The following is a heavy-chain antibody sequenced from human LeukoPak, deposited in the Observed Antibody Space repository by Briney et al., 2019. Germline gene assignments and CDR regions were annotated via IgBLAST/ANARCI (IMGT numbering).Heavy chain of an antibody. D-gene: IGHD3-22*01. J-gene: IGHJ4*02. V-gene: IGHV1-46*01. CDR1: GYTFTSYY. Sequence: ASVKVSCKASGYTFTSYYMHWVRQAPGQGLEWMGIINPSGGSTSYAQKFQGRVTMTRDTSTSTVYMELSSLGSEDTAVYYCARDWTSGYDDYWGQGTLVTVSS. CDR3: ARDWTSGYDDY. CDR2: INPSGGST.